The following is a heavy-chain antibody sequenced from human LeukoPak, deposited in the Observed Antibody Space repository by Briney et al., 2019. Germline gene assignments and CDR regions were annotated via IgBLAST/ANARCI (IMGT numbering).Heavy chain of an antibody. CDR3: ARDLWGGSYFDY. D-gene: IGHD1-26*01. J-gene: IGHJ4*02. CDR1: GYTFTGYY. Sequence: ASVKVSCKASGYTFTGYYMHWVRQAPGQGLEWMGCINPNSGGTNFAQKFQGRVTMTRDTSISTAYMELPRLRSDDTAVYYCARDLWGGSYFDYWGQGTLATVSS. V-gene: IGHV1-2*02. CDR2: INPNSGGT.